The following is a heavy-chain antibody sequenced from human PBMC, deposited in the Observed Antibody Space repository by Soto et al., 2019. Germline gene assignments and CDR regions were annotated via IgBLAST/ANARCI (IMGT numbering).Heavy chain of an antibody. CDR2: IYHSGST. D-gene: IGHD3-16*01. V-gene: IGHV4-30-4*01. Sequence: TLSLTCPVSGCSISSGDYYWNWIRQPAGKGLEWIGFIYHSGSTYYNPSLKSRVTISVDTSKHQFSLKLTSVTAADTAVYYCARNDYDYVWESPGGDAFDIWGQGTLVTVS. CDR3: ARNDYDYVWESPGGDAFDI. CDR1: GCSISSGDYY. J-gene: IGHJ3*02.